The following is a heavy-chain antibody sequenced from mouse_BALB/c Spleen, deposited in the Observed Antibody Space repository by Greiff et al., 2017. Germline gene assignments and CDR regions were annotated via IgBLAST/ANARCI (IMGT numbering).Heavy chain of an antibody. CDR2: ISNLAYSI. Sequence: EVKLMESGGGLVQPGGSRKLSCAASGFTFSDYGMAWVRQAPGKGPEWVAFISNLAYSIYYADTVTGRFTISRENAKNTLYLEMSSLRSEDTAMYYCARGLGPFAYWGQGTLVTVSA. D-gene: IGHD4-1*01. CDR3: ARGLGPFAY. J-gene: IGHJ3*01. CDR1: GFTFSDYG. V-gene: IGHV5-15*02.